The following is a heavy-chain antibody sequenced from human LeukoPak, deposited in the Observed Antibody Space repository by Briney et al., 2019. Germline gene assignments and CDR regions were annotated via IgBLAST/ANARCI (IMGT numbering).Heavy chain of an antibody. CDR2: IYYSGST. V-gene: IGHV4-31*03. CDR1: GGSISSGGYY. CDR3: ARVSAFSSSHDY. Sequence: PSQTLSLTCTVSGGSISSGGYYWSWIRQHPGKGLEWIGYIYYSGSTYYNPSLKSRVTISVDTSKNQFSLKLSSVTAADTAVYYCARVSAFSSSHDYWGQGTLVTVSS. D-gene: IGHD6-13*01. J-gene: IGHJ4*02.